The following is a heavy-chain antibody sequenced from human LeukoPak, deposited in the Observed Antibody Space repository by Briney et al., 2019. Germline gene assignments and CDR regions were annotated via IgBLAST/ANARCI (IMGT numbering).Heavy chain of an antibody. CDR1: GFTFDDYA. CDR3: AKDIGGSGSLIN. CDR2: ISWNSGSI. V-gene: IGHV3-9*01. D-gene: IGHD3-10*01. J-gene: IGHJ4*02. Sequence: PGRSMRLSCAASGFTFDDYAMHWVRQAPGKGLEWVSGISWNSGSIGYADSVKGRFTISRDNAKNSLYLQMNSLRAEDTALYYCAKDIGGSGSLINWGQGTLVTVSS.